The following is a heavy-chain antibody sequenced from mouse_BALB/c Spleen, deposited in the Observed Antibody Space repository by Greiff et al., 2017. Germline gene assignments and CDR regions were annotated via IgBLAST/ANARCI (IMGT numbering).Heavy chain of an antibody. J-gene: IGHJ4*01. CDR1: GYTFTSYV. CDR3: ARGRYDAMDY. D-gene: IGHD2-12*01. Sequence: VQLQQSGPELVKPGASVKMSCKASGYTFTSYVMHWVKQKPGQGLEWIGYINPYNDGTKYIEKFKGKATLTSDKSSSTAYMELNSLTSEDSAVYYSARGRYDAMDYWGQGTSVTVSS. CDR2: INPYNDGT. V-gene: IGHV1-14*01.